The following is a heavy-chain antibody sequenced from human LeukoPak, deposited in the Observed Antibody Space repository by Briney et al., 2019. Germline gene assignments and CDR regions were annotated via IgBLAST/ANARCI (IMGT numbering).Heavy chain of an antibody. CDR1: GFSFSDHY. Sequence: GGSLRLSCVASGFSFSDHYMDWVRRAPGKGLEWVARIREKANSYSTDYAASVKGRFTISRDDFENSLYLQMDSLRTEDTAVYYCCRAQRSGDYFDHWGQGTLVTVSS. CDR2: IREKANSYST. D-gene: IGHD4-17*01. CDR3: CRAQRSGDYFDH. V-gene: IGHV3-72*01. J-gene: IGHJ4*02.